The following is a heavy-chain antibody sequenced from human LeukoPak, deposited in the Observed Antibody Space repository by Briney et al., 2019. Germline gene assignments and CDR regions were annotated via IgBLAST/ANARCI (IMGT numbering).Heavy chain of an antibody. CDR3: ARGVAISSGGWYDTFDY. CDR1: GFTFSNSA. Sequence: GGTLRLFCAASGFTFSNSAMYWVRHAPGKGLEFGSVISSNGERTYYADCVKGRLTISRDNSKNTLYLQMGRLRADEMAVYYCARGVAISSGGWYDTFDYWGQGALVTISS. V-gene: IGHV3-64*02. D-gene: IGHD6-19*01. J-gene: IGHJ4*02. CDR2: ISSNGERT.